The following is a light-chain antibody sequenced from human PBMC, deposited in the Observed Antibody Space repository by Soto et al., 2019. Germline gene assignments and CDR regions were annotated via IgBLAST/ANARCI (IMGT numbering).Light chain of an antibody. CDR3: QQRTSWLT. Sequence: EIVLTQSPATLSLSPGERVTLSCRARQNVSTYLAWYQQKPGQAPRLLIYDASDRATGIPARFSGSGSGTDYTLNIRMTEPEGSAVFYGQQRTSWLTFGPGTKVDIK. J-gene: IGKJ3*01. CDR1: QNVSTY. CDR2: DAS. V-gene: IGKV3-11*01.